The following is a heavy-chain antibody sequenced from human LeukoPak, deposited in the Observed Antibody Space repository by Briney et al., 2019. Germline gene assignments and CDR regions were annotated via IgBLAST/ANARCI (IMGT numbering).Heavy chain of an antibody. Sequence: GGSLRLSCAASGFTFNIYAMIWVRQAPGKGLEWVSTVSGSRDSTDYADSVKGRFTISRDNSKNTLYLQMNSLRAEDTAVYYCAKDWEDYGDSDYWGQGTLVTVSS. V-gene: IGHV3-23*01. CDR1: GFTFNIYA. D-gene: IGHD4-17*01. CDR3: AKDWEDYGDSDY. J-gene: IGHJ4*02. CDR2: VSGSRDST.